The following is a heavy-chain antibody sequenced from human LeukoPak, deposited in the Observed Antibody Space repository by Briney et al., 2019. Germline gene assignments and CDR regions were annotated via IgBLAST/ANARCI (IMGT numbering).Heavy chain of an antibody. V-gene: IGHV3-23*01. Sequence: PGGSLRLSCAASGFTFSSYAMSWVRQAPGKGLEWVSAISGSGGSTYYADSVKGRFTISRDNAKNSLYLQMNSLRAEDIALYYCAKDTSTTFDAFDIWGQGTMVTVSS. CDR1: GFTFSSYA. CDR3: AKDTSTTFDAFDI. J-gene: IGHJ3*02. CDR2: ISGSGGST. D-gene: IGHD2-2*01.